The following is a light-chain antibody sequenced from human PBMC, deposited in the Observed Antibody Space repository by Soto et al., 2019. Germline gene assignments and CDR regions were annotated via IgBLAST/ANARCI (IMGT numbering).Light chain of an antibody. CDR2: SAS. Sequence: EIVMTQSPAPLSVSPGARATLSCRASQSVSSNLAWYQQKPGQAPRLLIYSASTRATGIPARFSGSGSGTEFTLTISGLPYDDCAGYDCQQYNNWHPATFGHWTKLEIK. J-gene: IGKJ2*01. V-gene: IGKV3-15*01. CDR1: QSVSSN. CDR3: QQYNNWHPAT.